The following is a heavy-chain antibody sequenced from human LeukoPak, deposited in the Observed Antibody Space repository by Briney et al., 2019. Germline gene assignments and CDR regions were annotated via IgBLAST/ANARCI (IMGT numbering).Heavy chain of an antibody. V-gene: IGHV3-23*01. CDR1: GFTFSNYG. D-gene: IGHD3-16*01. CDR2: ISGSGAST. J-gene: IGHJ6*02. Sequence: PGGSLRLSCAGSGFTFSNYGVSWLRQAPGEGLEWVSTISGSGASTYYADSVQGRFTVSRDNSKNTLYLQMNSLRADDTAIYYCARNQQLGGHSYYYYGMDVWGQGTTVTVSS. CDR3: ARNQQLGGHSYYYYGMDV.